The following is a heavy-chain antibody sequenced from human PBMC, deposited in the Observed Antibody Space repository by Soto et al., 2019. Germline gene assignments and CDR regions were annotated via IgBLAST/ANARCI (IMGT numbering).Heavy chain of an antibody. D-gene: IGHD5-18*01. CDR1: GFTVSSNY. CDR2: IYSGGST. Sequence: EVQLVETGGGLIQPGGSLRLSCAASGFTVSSNYMSWVRQAPGKGLEWVSVIYSGGSTYYADSVKGRFTISRDNSKNTRDLEMNSLRAEDTAVYYCASYSYGLYYFDYWGQGTLVTVSS. CDR3: ASYSYGLYYFDY. J-gene: IGHJ4*02. V-gene: IGHV3-53*02.